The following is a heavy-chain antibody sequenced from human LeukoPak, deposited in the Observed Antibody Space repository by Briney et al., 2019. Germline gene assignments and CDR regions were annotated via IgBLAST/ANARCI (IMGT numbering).Heavy chain of an antibody. J-gene: IGHJ4*02. D-gene: IGHD2-15*01. CDR2: INPAGSKT. Sequence: GGSLRLSCAASGFSFSAYWMTWVRQAPGTGLEWVANINPAGSKTYYVDPVKGRFSISRDNAKNLVYLQMNSLRAEDTAVYHCARFGYVAAVDVWGQGTPVTVSS. V-gene: IGHV3-7*01. CDR1: GFSFSAYW. CDR3: ARFGYVAAVDV.